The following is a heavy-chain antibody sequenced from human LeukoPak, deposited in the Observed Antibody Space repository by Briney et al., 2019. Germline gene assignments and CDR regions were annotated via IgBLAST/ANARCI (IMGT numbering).Heavy chain of an antibody. CDR3: ARTGGRDGGI. D-gene: IGHD1-1*01. Sequence: GGSLRLSCAASGFTFSGYAMHWVRQAPGKGLEWVAVISYDGSNKYYADSVKGRFTISRDNSKNTLYLQMNSLRAEDTAVYYCARTGGRDGGIWGQGTLVTVSS. J-gene: IGHJ4*02. CDR2: ISYDGSNK. CDR1: GFTFSGYA. V-gene: IGHV3-30-3*01.